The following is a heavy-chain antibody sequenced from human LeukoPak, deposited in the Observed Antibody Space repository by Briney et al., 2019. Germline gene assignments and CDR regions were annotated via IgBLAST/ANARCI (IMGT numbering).Heavy chain of an antibody. J-gene: IGHJ6*03. CDR3: ARGRVSSSTWYSTYYYYFYMDV. CDR2: VDHTGST. V-gene: IGHV4-59*01. CDR1: GGSITMYY. Sequence: SETLSLTCTVSGGSITMYYWTWIRQPPGKGLEWIGYVDHTGSTNFNPSLNGRVSISRDTTKNHFSLRLRSVTAADTAVYFCARGRVSSSTWYSTYYYYFYMDVWGKGTTVTVSS. D-gene: IGHD1-1*01.